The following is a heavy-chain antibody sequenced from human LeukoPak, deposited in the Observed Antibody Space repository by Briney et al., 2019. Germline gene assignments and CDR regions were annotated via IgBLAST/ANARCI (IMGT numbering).Heavy chain of an antibody. J-gene: IGHJ4*02. D-gene: IGHD2-2*01. CDR2: ISSASGSI. V-gene: IGHV3-48*04. CDR3: ARLPAYCSSTSCYYDY. Sequence: GGSLRLSCAASGFPFSSCGMNWVRQAPGKGLEWVSYISSASGSIYYADSVKGRFTISRDNAKNSLFLQMNSLRAEDTAVYYCARLPAYCSSTSCYYDYWGQGTLVTVSS. CDR1: GFPFSSCG.